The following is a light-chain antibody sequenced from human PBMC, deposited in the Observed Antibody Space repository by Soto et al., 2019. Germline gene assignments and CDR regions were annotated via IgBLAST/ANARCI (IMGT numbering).Light chain of an antibody. CDR1: QSISSSF. V-gene: IGKV3-20*01. CDR2: GAS. CDR3: QQYDNSPIT. Sequence: PGERASLSCWASQSISSSFLAWHQQKPGQAPRLLIYGASSRATGIPDRFSGTGSETDFTLTISRLEPEDFAVYYCQQYDNSPITFGQGTRLEIK. J-gene: IGKJ5*01.